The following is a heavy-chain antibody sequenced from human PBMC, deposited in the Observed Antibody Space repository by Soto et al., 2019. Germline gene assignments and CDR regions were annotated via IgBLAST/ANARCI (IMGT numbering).Heavy chain of an antibody. Sequence: GGSLRLSCAASGFTFSSYGMHWVRQAPGKGLEWVAVISYDGSNKYYADSVKGRFTISRDNSKNTLYLQMNSLRAEDTAVYYCAKDGAAAGPFDYWGQGTLVTVSS. J-gene: IGHJ4*02. CDR2: ISYDGSNK. D-gene: IGHD6-13*01. CDR1: GFTFSSYG. V-gene: IGHV3-30*18. CDR3: AKDGAAAGPFDY.